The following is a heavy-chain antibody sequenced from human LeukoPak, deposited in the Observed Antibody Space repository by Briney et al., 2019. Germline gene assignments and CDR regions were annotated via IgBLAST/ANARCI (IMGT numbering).Heavy chain of an antibody. CDR3: AKNGDRGAYCTGGTCYPYFYYYMDV. J-gene: IGHJ6*03. CDR2: ITWNSDTI. Sequence: GGSLRLSCAASGFTFDDYVVHWVRQAPGKGLEWVSGITWNSDTIAYADSVKGRFTISRDNAKNSLYLQMNSLRAEDTAIYYCAKNGDRGAYCTGGTCYPYFYYYMDVWGKGTTVTI. V-gene: IGHV3-9*01. CDR1: GFTFDDYV. D-gene: IGHD2-15*01.